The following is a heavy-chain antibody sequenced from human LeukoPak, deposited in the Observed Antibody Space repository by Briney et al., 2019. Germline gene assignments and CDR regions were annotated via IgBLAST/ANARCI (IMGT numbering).Heavy chain of an antibody. CDR3: ARGPDHAKVGY. D-gene: IGHD1-26*01. J-gene: IGHJ4*02. V-gene: IGHV4-61*02. CDR2: IYTNGNT. CDR1: GGSFTSGNYK. Sequence: SQTLSLTCTVSGGSFTSGNYKWSWLRRPAGKGLEWIGRIYTNGNTYYSPSLKSRVTISIDMSKNQFFLKLSSVTAADTAVYYCARGPDHAKVGYWGQGTLVTVSS.